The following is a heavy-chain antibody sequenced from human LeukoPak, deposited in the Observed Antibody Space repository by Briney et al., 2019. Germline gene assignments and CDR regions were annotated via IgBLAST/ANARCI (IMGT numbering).Heavy chain of an antibody. D-gene: IGHD6-13*01. J-gene: IGHJ4*02. CDR1: GGSFSGYY. Sequence: PSETLSLTCAVYGGSFSGYYWSWIRQPPGKGLEWIGEINHSGSTNYNPSLKSRVTISVDTSKNQFSLKLSSVTAADTAVYYCARALGQLDYWGQGTLVTVSS. CDR2: INHSGST. CDR3: ARALGQLDY. V-gene: IGHV4-34*01.